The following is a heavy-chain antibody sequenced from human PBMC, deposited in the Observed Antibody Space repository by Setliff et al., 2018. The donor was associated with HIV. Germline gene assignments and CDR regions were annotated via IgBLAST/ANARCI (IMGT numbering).Heavy chain of an antibody. CDR2: ITPIFGTA. Sequence: SVKVSCKASGGTFSSYAFTWVRQAPGQGLEWMGGITPIFGTATYAQKFQGRVTITADEATSTVYMELSSLRSEDTAVYYCARAIPGYSFGYDYFDYWGQGTLVTVSS. V-gene: IGHV1-69*13. J-gene: IGHJ4*02. CDR3: ARAIPGYSFGYDYFDY. D-gene: IGHD5-18*01. CDR1: GGTFSSYA.